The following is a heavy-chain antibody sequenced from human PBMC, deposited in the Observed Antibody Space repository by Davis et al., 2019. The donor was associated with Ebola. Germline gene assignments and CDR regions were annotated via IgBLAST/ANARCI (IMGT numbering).Heavy chain of an antibody. CDR3: AREVPSRHYGMDV. J-gene: IGHJ6*04. CDR2: IIPIFGTA. Sequence: SVKVSCKASGGTFSSYAISWVRQAPGQGLEWMGGIIPIFGTANYAQKFQGRVTITADESTSTAYMELSSLSSEDTAVYYCAREVPSRHYGMDVWGKGTTVTVSS. V-gene: IGHV1-69*13. D-gene: IGHD6-6*01. CDR1: GGTFSSYA.